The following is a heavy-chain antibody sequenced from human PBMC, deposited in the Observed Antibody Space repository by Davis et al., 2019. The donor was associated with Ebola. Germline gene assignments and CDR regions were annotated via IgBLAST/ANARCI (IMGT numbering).Heavy chain of an antibody. Sequence: GESLKISRAASGFTFSSYWMHWVRQAPGKGLVWVSRINSDGSSTSYADSVKGRFTISRDNAKNTLYLQMNSLRAEDTAVYYCARAPRYYDFWSGYYDPWGQGTLVTVSS. J-gene: IGHJ5*02. CDR2: INSDGSST. D-gene: IGHD3-3*01. CDR3: ARAPRYYDFWSGYYDP. V-gene: IGHV3-74*01. CDR1: GFTFSSYW.